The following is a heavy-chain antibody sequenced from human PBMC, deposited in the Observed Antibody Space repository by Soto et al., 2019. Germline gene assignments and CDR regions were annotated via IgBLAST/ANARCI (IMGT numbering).Heavy chain of an antibody. D-gene: IGHD3-3*01. J-gene: IGHJ4*02. Sequence: GGSLRLSCAASGFTFSSYAMSWVRQAPGKGLEWVSAISGSGGSTYYADSVKGRFTISRDNSKNTLYLQMNSLRAEDTAVYYCATPPFGVVILNFDYWGQGTLVTVSS. CDR1: GFTFSSYA. CDR2: ISGSGGST. CDR3: ATPPFGVVILNFDY. V-gene: IGHV3-23*01.